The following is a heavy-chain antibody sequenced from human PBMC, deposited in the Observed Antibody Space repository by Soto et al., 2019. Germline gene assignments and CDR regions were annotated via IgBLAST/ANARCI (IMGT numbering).Heavy chain of an antibody. CDR3: ARFVYGDYISDNWFDP. J-gene: IGHJ5*02. CDR2: IYYSGST. CDR1: GGSISSSSYY. Sequence: SETLSLTCTVSGGSISSSSYYWGWIRQPPGKGLEWIGSIYYSGSTYYNPSLKSRVTISVDTSKNQFSLRVSSVTAAGTAVYYCARFVYGDYISDNWFDPWGQGTQVTVSS. D-gene: IGHD4-17*01. V-gene: IGHV4-39*01.